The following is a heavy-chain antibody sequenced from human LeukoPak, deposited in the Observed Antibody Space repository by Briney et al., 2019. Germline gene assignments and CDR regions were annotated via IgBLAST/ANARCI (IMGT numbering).Heavy chain of an antibody. D-gene: IGHD1-26*01. Sequence: SGTLSLTCAVSGGSISSSNWWSWIRQPPGKGLEWIGEIYHSGSTNYNPSLKSRVTISVDTSKNQFSLKLSSVTAADTAVYYCARGDHSGSSSDFFVDYWGQGTLVTVSS. J-gene: IGHJ4*02. CDR2: IYHSGST. CDR1: GGSISSSNW. V-gene: IGHV4-4*02. CDR3: ARGDHSGSSSDFFVDY.